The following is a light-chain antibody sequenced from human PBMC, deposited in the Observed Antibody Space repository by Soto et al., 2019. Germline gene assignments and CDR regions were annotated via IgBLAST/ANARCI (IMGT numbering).Light chain of an antibody. CDR3: QQYGSSPRT. V-gene: IGKV3-20*01. J-gene: IGKJ1*01. CDR2: GTS. Sequence: EIALTQSSATLSLSPEERATLSCRASQSVSSYLDLCQQKPGQAPRLLIYGTSSRATGIPDRLSGSGYGTDLTITINGMEPEDFAVYYCQQYGSSPRTFGHGTKVDI. CDR1: QSVSSY.